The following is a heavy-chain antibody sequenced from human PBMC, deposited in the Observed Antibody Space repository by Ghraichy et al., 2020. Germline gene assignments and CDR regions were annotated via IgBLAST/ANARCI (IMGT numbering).Heavy chain of an antibody. D-gene: IGHD4-23*01. Sequence: GGSLRLSCAASGFTFKIFGMNWVRQAPGKGLDWVAFISFDGSDEYYADSVKGRFTISRDNSKNTLSLQMNSLRGEDTAVYYCAKDRVETTQSVSYTLDVWGQGSTVTVSS. V-gene: IGHV3-30*18. CDR2: ISFDGSDE. J-gene: IGHJ6*02. CDR1: GFTFKIFG. CDR3: AKDRVETTQSVSYTLDV.